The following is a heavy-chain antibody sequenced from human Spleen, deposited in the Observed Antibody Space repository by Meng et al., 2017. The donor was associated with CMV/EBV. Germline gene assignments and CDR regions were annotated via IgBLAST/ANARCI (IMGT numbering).Heavy chain of an antibody. D-gene: IGHD2-2*01. CDR2: IYYSGST. J-gene: IGHJ4*02. CDR3: ARSHPVVPAANDY. V-gene: IGHV4-59*01. Sequence: GSLRLSCTVSGGSMSSYYWSWIRQPPGKGLEWIGYIYYSGSTNYNPSLKSRVTISVDTSKNQFSLKLSSVTAADTAVYYCARSHPVVPAANDYWGQGTLVTVSS. CDR1: GGSMSSYY.